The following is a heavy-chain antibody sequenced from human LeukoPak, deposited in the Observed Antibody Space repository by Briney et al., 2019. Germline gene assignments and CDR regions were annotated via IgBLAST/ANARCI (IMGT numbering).Heavy chain of an antibody. Sequence: PGGSLRLSCAASGFTFSGSAMHWVRQASGKGLEWVGRIRSKANSYATAYAASVKGRFTISRDDSKNTAYLQMNSLKTEDTAVYYCISQPGPRNYDILTGSDYWGQGTLVTVSS. CDR1: GFTFSGSA. CDR2: IRSKANSYAT. V-gene: IGHV3-73*01. D-gene: IGHD3-9*01. J-gene: IGHJ4*02. CDR3: ISQPGPRNYDILTGSDY.